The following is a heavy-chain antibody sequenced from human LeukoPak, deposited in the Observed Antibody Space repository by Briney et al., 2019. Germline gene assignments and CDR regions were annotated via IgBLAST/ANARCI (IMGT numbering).Heavy chain of an antibody. D-gene: IGHD3-22*01. CDR3: ARDWGAYYHFFDY. CDR2: IKPDGSER. Sequence: GGSLRLSCEASGFSMSVYWMSWVRQAPGKGLEWVGNIKPDGSERKYVDSVKGRFTISRDNDKKSLYLQMSSLRAEDTAVYYCARDWGAYYHFFDYWGQGTLVTVSS. CDR1: GFSMSVYW. V-gene: IGHV3-7*01. J-gene: IGHJ4*02.